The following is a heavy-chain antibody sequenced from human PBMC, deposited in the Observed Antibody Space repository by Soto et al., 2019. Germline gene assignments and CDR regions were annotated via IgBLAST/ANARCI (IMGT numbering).Heavy chain of an antibody. CDR1: GFTFDDYA. V-gene: IGHV3-9*01. CDR3: AKDGRSSWGTIDY. J-gene: IGHJ4*02. CDR2: ISWNSGSI. Sequence: GGSLRLSCAASGFTFDDYAMHWVRQAPGKGLEWVSGISWNSGSIGYADSVKGRFTISRDNAKNSLYLQMNSLRAEDTALYYCAKDGRSSWGTIDYWGQGTLVTVSS. D-gene: IGHD6-13*01.